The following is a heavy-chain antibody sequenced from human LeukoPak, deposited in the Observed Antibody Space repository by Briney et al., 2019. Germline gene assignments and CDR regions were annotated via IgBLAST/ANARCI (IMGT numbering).Heavy chain of an antibody. V-gene: IGHV5-51*01. CDR1: GYGFTSYW. J-gene: IGHJ5*02. CDR2: FYPGDSDT. CDR3: ARCRPFFDP. Sequence: RGESLKISCKASGYGFTSYWIGWVRQMPGKGLEWMGIFYPGDSDTRYSPSFQGQVTISADKSISTAYLQWSSLKASDTAIYYCARCRPFFDPWGQGTLVTVSS.